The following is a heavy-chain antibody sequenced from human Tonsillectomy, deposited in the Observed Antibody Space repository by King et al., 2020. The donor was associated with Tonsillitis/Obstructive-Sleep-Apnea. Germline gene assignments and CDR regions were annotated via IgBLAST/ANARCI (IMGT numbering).Heavy chain of an antibody. CDR2: IIPIFGTA. D-gene: IGHD5-18*01. CDR3: ARGAVDTAMAYYYYYYYMDV. CDR1: GGTFSSYA. Sequence: VQLVESGAEVKKPGSSVKVSCTASGGTFSSYAISWVRQAPGQGLEWMGGIIPIFGTANYAQKFQGRVTITADESTSTAYMELSSLRSEDTAVYYCARGAVDTAMAYYYYYYYMDVWGKGTTVTVSS. J-gene: IGHJ6*03. V-gene: IGHV1-69*01.